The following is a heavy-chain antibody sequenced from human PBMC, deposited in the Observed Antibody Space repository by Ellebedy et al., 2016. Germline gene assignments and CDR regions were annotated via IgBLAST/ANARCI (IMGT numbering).Heavy chain of an antibody. CDR1: GGTFSSYA. CDR2: IIPILGIA. D-gene: IGHD1-26*01. CDR3: ARVSESYYFDY. Sequence: SVKVSXKASGGTFSSYAISWVRQAPGQGLEWMGRIIPILGIANYAQKFQGRVTITADKSTSTAYMELSSLRSEDTAVYYCARVSESYYFDYWGQGTLVTVSS. V-gene: IGHV1-69*04. J-gene: IGHJ4*02.